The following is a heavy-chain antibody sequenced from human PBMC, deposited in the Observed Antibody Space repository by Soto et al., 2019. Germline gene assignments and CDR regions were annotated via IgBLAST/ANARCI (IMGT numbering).Heavy chain of an antibody. J-gene: IGHJ6*02. CDR2: IDPSDSYT. CDR3: ARIRYWSSSCYYGMDV. V-gene: IGHV5-10-1*01. Sequence: PGESLKISCKGSGYSFTSYWISWVRQMPGKGLEWMGRIDPSDSYTNYSPSFQGHVTISADKSISTAYLQWSSLKASDTAMYYCARIRYWSSSCYYGMDVWGPGTTLTVS. CDR1: GYSFTSYW. D-gene: IGHD3-9*01.